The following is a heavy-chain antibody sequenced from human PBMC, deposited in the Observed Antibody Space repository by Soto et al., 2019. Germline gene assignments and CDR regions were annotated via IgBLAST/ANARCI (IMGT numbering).Heavy chain of an antibody. Sequence: GGSLRLSCAASGFTFSSYEMNWVRQAPGKGLEWVSYISSSGSTIYYADSVKGRFTISRDNAKNSLYLQMNSLRAEDTAVYYCARDPYGDYGRGAFDIWGQGTMLPV. D-gene: IGHD4-17*01. CDR1: GFTFSSYE. CDR3: ARDPYGDYGRGAFDI. CDR2: ISSSGSTI. V-gene: IGHV3-48*03. J-gene: IGHJ3*02.